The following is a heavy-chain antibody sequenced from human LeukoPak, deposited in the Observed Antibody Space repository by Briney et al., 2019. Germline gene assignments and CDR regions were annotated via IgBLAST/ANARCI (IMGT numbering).Heavy chain of an antibody. J-gene: IGHJ4*02. D-gene: IGHD1-26*01. CDR2: INQDASTK. Sequence: GGSLRLSCVASGFTLRNTWMAWVRQAPGKGLEWVANINQDASTKHYVDSVKGRFTISRDNAKNSLYLQMNSLRAEDTAVYYRARDQSGNLDYWGQGTLVTVSA. V-gene: IGHV3-7*01. CDR1: GFTLRNTW. CDR3: ARDQSGNLDY.